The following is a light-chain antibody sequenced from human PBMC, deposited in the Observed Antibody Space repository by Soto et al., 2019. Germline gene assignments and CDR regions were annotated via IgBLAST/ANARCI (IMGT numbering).Light chain of an antibody. CDR1: QSVSSNY. Sequence: EIVLTQSPGTLSLSPGERATLSCRASQSVSSNYLAWFQQKPGQAPRLLIYGASSRATGIPDRFSGSGSGTDFTLTISRLEPEDFAVYYCQQYGSPLFTFGPGTEVDLK. V-gene: IGKV3-20*01. CDR2: GAS. J-gene: IGKJ3*01. CDR3: QQYGSPLFT.